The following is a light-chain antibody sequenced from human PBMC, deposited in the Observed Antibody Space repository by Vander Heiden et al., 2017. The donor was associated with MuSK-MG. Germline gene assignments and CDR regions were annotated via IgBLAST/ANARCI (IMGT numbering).Light chain of an antibody. J-gene: IGKJ5*01. V-gene: IGKV3-15*01. CDR1: QNVSSN. CDR3: QQHNNWPPIT. Sequence: EIVMTQSPATLSVSPGERATLSCRASQNVSSNLAWYQQKPGQAPRLLIYGASTRATGVPARFSGSGSGTEFTLTISSLQSEDFAVYYCQQHNNWPPITFGQGTRLEIK. CDR2: GAS.